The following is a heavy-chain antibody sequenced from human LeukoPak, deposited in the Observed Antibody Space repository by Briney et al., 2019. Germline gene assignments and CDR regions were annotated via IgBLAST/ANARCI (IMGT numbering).Heavy chain of an antibody. CDR3: ARDQGYSYGSYDAFDI. J-gene: IGHJ3*02. CDR1: GGSISGYS. D-gene: IGHD5-18*01. Sequence: SETLSLTCTVSGGSISGYSWSWIRQPPGKGLEWIGYIYYGGSTNYNPSLKSRVTISVDTSKNQFSLKLSSVTAADTAVYYCARDQGYSYGSYDAFDIWGQGTMVTVSS. CDR2: IYYGGST. V-gene: IGHV4-59*01.